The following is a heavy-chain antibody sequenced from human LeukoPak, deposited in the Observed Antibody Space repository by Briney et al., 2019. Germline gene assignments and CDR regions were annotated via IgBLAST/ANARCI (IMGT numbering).Heavy chain of an antibody. V-gene: IGHV1-18*01. D-gene: IGHD6-13*01. J-gene: IGHJ3*02. CDR2: ISAYNGNT. CDR3: ARVARIAAAGPDAFDI. Sequence: ASVKVSCKASGYTFTSYGISWVRQAPGQGLEWMGWISAYNGNTNHAQKLQGRVTMTTDTSTSTAYMELRSLRSDDTAVYYCARVARIAAAGPDAFDIWGQGAMVTVSS. CDR1: GYTFTSYG.